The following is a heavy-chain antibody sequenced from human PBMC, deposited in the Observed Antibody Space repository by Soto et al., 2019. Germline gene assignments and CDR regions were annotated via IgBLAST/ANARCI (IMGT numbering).Heavy chain of an antibody. Sequence: GSLRLSCAASGFTFSSYWMSWVRQAPGKGLEWVANIKQDGSEKYYVDSVKGRFTISRDNAKNSLYLQMNNLRPDDTAVYYCARENRPHLYYCHMDVWGKGTTVTVSS. CDR1: GFTFSSYW. V-gene: IGHV3-7*03. J-gene: IGHJ6*03. CDR3: ARENRPHLYYCHMDV. CDR2: IKQDGSEK. D-gene: IGHD6-6*01.